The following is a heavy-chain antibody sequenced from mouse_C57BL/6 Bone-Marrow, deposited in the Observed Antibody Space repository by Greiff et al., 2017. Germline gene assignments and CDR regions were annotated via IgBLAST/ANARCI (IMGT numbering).Heavy chain of an antibody. J-gene: IGHJ3*01. CDR2: IYPGDGDT. Sequence: VQLQQSGAELVKPGASVKISCKASGYAFSSYWMNWVKQRPGKGLEWIGQIYPGDGDTNYNGKFKGKATLTADKSSSTAYMQLSSLTSEDSAVYFCARRGYYGSTSLAWFAYWGQGTLVTVSA. V-gene: IGHV1-80*01. CDR1: GYAFSSYW. CDR3: ARRGYYGSTSLAWFAY. D-gene: IGHD1-1*01.